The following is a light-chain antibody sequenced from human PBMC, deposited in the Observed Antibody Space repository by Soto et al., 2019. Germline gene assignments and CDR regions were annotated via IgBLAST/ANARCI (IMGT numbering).Light chain of an antibody. CDR1: QSLIYSNGKTY. J-gene: IGKJ1*01. V-gene: IGKV2-30*01. CDR2: QVS. CDR3: MGGTSS. Sequence: VLTQSPLSLPVTLGQPASISCKSSQSLIYSNGKTYLNWYQQRPGQVPRRIIYQVSNRESGVPDRISGRGRGSGTDFELEISRGGGEDGGVYYCMGGTSSFGPGTKGE.